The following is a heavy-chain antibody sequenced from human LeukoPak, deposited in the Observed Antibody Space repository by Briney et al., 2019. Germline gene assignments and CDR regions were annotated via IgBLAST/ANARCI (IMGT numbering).Heavy chain of an antibody. CDR2: ISSRRSYI. Sequence: GGSLRLSCAASGFTFSNYSMNWVRQAPGKGLEWVASISSRRSYIDYADSVKGRFTISGDNAKNTLYLQMNSLRAEDTAVYYCASGPITMVRGVKREYYFDYWGQGTLVTVSS. CDR1: GFTFSNYS. V-gene: IGHV3-21*01. CDR3: ASGPITMVRGVKREYYFDY. J-gene: IGHJ4*02. D-gene: IGHD3-10*01.